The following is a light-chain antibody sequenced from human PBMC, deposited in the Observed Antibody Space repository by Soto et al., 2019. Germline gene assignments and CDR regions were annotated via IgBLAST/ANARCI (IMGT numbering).Light chain of an antibody. V-gene: IGLV2-14*01. CDR1: SSDVGGYNY. CDR3: NSYTTSSTYV. J-gene: IGLJ1*01. CDR2: DDG. Sequence: QSVLTQPASVSGSPGQSITISCTGTSSDVGGYNYVSWYQQHPGKAPKLMIYDDGNRPSGVSNRFSGSKSGNTASLTISGLQAEDEADYYCNSYTTSSTYVFGTGTKVTVL.